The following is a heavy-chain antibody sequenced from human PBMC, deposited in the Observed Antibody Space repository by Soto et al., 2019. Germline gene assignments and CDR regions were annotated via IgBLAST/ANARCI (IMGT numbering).Heavy chain of an antibody. D-gene: IGHD6-19*01. J-gene: IGHJ4*02. CDR1: GFTFSGYS. CDR3: AKFTEPGYSSIWYYFEY. CDR2: ISSRSTNI. Sequence: VSLRVSCVGSGFTFSGYSMAWVRQAPGRGLEWVASISSRSTNIDYADSVKGRFTISRDNAKNLVSLQMSSLRGEDTALYYCAKFTEPGYSSIWYYFEYWGQGTPVTVSS. V-gene: IGHV3-21*06.